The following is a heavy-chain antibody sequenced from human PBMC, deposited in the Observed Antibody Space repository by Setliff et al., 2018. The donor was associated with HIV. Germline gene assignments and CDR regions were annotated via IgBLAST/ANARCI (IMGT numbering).Heavy chain of an antibody. V-gene: IGHV4-39*01. J-gene: IGHJ3*02. D-gene: IGHD3-10*01. Sequence: SETLSLTCSVSGVSVSINSYFWSWIRQPPGGGLEWIGYIYIYNSGSTYHNPSLKSRVTISVDTSKNQFSLKLSSVTAADTAVYYCARHEQYRYGSGSYYKESDVFDIWGQGTMVTVSS. CDR1: GVSVSINSYF. CDR3: ARHEQYRYGSGSYYKESDVFDI. CDR2: IYIYNSGST.